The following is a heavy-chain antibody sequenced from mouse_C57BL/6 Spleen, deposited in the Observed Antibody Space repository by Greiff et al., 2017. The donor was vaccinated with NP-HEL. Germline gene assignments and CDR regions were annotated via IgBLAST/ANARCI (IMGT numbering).Heavy chain of an antibody. V-gene: IGHV5-12*01. CDR3: ARQLAHDGYFWFAY. D-gene: IGHD2-3*01. CDR2: ISNGGGST. J-gene: IGHJ3*01. Sequence: DVQLVESGGGLVQPGGSLKLSCAASGFTFSDYYMYWVRQTPEKRLEWVAYISNGGGSTYYPDTVKGRFTISRDNAKNTLYLQMSRLKSEDTAMYYCARQLAHDGYFWFAYWGQGTLVTVSA. CDR1: GFTFSDYY.